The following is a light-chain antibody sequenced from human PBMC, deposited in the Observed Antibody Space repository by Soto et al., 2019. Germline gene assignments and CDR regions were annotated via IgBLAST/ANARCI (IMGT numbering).Light chain of an antibody. J-gene: IGLJ2*01. CDR2: SNN. CDR1: SSNIGSNT. Sequence: QTVVTQPRSASGTPGQRVTISCSGSSSNIGSNTVNWCQQLPGTAPKLLIYSNNQRPSGVPDRFSGSKSGTSASLAISGLQSEDEADYYCAAWDDSLNALVFGGGTKLTVL. CDR3: AAWDDSLNALV. V-gene: IGLV1-44*01.